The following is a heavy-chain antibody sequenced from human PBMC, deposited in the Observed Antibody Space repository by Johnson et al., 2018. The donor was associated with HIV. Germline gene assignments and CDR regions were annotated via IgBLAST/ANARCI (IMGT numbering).Heavy chain of an antibody. CDR2: ISWDGGRT. CDR1: GFIFDDHG. D-gene: IGHD6-13*01. V-gene: IGHV3-43D*03. J-gene: IGHJ3*02. Sequence: VQLVESGGGVVRPGGSLRLSCAASGFIFDDHGMTWVRQAPGKGLEWVSLISWDGGRTYYADSVKGRFTISRDNRKNSLYLQMNSLRAEDTALYYCARLDEIAAAGTGDAFDIWGQGTMVTVSS. CDR3: ARLDEIAAAGTGDAFDI.